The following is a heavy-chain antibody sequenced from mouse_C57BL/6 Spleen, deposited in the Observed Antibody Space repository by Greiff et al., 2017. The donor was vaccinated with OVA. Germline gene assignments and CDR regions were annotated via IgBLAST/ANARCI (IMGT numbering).Heavy chain of an antibody. CDR3: ARGAGGNYKDWYFDV. CDR2: INPNNGGT. V-gene: IGHV1-18*01. J-gene: IGHJ1*03. CDR1: GYTFTDYN. Sequence: VQLQQSGPELVKPGASVKIPCKASGYTFTDYNMDWVKQSHGKSLEWIGDINPNNGGTIYNQKFKGKATLTVDKSSSTAYMELRSLTSEDTAVYYCARGAGGNYKDWYFDVWGTGTTVTVSS. D-gene: IGHD2-1*01.